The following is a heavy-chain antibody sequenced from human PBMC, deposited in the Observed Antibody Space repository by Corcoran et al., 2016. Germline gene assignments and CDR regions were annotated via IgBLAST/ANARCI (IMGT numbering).Heavy chain of an antibody. D-gene: IGHD1-1*01. J-gene: IGHJ6*02. CDR3: GRLGQLGIYYSYYGMDV. Sequence: VQLVESGGGLVQPGGSLRLSCAASGFTFSSYSMNWVRQAPGKGLEWVSYISSSSSTIYYAESVKGRFTISRDNAKNSLYLQMNSLRAEDTAVYYWGRLGQLGIYYSYYGMDVWGQGTTVTVSS. V-gene: IGHV3-48*04. CDR1: GFTFSSYS. CDR2: ISSSSSTI.